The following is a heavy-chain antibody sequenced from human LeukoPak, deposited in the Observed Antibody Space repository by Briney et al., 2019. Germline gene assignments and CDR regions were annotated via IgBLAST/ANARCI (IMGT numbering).Heavy chain of an antibody. J-gene: IGHJ6*02. CDR1: GGSIGSSSYY. V-gene: IGHV4-39*01. CDR2: IYYSGST. CDR3: ARYYDSSGYYYYYGMDV. D-gene: IGHD3-22*01. Sequence: SETLSLTCTVSGGSIGSSSYYWGWIRQPPGKGLEWIGSIYYSGSTYYNPSLKSRVTISVDTSKNQFSLKLSSVTAADTAVYYCARYYDSSGYYYYYGMDVWGQGPTVTVSS.